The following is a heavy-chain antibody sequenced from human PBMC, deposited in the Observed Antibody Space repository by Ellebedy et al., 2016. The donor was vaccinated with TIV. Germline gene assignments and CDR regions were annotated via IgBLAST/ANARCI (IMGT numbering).Heavy chain of an antibody. J-gene: IGHJ6*02. CDR3: ARDRDSSGWYEYYYYGMDV. CDR2: INPSSGST. V-gene: IGHV1-46*04. CDR1: GYTFSNYF. D-gene: IGHD6-19*01. Sequence: AASVKVSCKASGYTFSNYFVHWVRQAPGQGLEWMGIINPSSGSTTYAQKLQGRLTMTRDTSTSTVYMELSSLRFEDTAVYYCARDRDSSGWYEYYYYGMDVWGQGTTVTVSS.